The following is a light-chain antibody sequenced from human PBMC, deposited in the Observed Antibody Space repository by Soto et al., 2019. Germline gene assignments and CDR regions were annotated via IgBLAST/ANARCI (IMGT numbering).Light chain of an antibody. CDR1: QSVSSSY. CDR3: QQCGISTWP. J-gene: IGKJ1*01. V-gene: IGKV3-20*01. Sequence: EIVLTQSPGTLSLSPGERATLSCRASQSVSSSYLAWYQQKPGQAPRLLIYGASTRATGIPDRFSGSGSGTDCTLTISRLEPEDFAVYYCQQCGISTWPFGQGTKVEIK. CDR2: GAS.